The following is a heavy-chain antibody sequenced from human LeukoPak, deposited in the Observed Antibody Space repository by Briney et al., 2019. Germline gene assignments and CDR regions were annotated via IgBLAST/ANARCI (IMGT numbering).Heavy chain of an antibody. V-gene: IGHV1-2*02. CDR2: INPNSGGT. D-gene: IGHD2-2*01. Sequence: ASVKVSCKASGYTFTGYYMLWVRQAPGQGLEWMGWINPNSGGTNYAQKFQGRVTMTRDTSISTAYMELSRLRSDDTAVYYCARSYQHVAAHFDYWGQGTLVTVSS. J-gene: IGHJ4*02. CDR1: GYTFTGYY. CDR3: ARSYQHVAAHFDY.